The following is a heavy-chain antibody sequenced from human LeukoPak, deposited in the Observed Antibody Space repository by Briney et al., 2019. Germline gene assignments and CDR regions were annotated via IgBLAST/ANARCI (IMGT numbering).Heavy chain of an antibody. CDR1: GFIFSTYG. V-gene: IGHV3-23*01. Sequence: GGSLRLSCAASGFIFSTYGMTWFRQAPGRGLEWVSGISGSGLNTYYADSVKGRFTSSRDNSKNTLYLQMNSLRAEDTAVYYCAKSITMVRGVIITSNYFDYWGQGTLVTVSS. D-gene: IGHD3-10*01. CDR2: ISGSGLNT. J-gene: IGHJ4*02. CDR3: AKSITMVRGVIITSNYFDY.